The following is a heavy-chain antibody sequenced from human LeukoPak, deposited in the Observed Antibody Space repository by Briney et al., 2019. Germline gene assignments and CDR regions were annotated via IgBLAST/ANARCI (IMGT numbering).Heavy chain of an antibody. CDR2: IYSGGRT. CDR1: GFTVSRNY. V-gene: IGHV3-66*01. CDR3: ARAGPSSSWHQFDY. J-gene: IGHJ4*02. Sequence: GGSLRLSCAASGFTVSRNYMSWVRQAPGKGLEWVSVIYSGGRTYYADSVKGRFTISRDNSKNTLYLQMNRLRAEDTAVYYCARAGPSSSWHQFDYWGQGTLVTVSS. D-gene: IGHD6-13*01.